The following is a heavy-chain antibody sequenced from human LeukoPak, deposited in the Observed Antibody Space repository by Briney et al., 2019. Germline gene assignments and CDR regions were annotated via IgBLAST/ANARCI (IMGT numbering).Heavy chain of an antibody. CDR3: AKESIVYYYYYMDV. Sequence: GGCLRLSCAASGFTSSSYSMNWVRQAPGKGLEWVSYISSSSSTIYYADSVKGRFTISRDNSKSTLYVQMNSLRAEDTAVYYCAKESIVYYYYYMDVWGKGTTVTVSS. V-gene: IGHV3-48*01. CDR1: GFTSSSYS. D-gene: IGHD3-16*02. CDR2: ISSSSSTI. J-gene: IGHJ6*03.